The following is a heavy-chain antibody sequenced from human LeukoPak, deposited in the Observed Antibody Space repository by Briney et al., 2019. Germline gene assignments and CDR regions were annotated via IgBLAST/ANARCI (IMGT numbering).Heavy chain of an antibody. CDR3: VGGTGWLPQI. D-gene: IGHD6-19*01. Sequence: LRLSCTACGVSLXXYWMNWVRQTPGKGPEWVGHIKQDGSEKNYVESVKGRFTISRDNAKKSVYMQMNSLRAEDTAVYYCVGGTGWLPQIWGHGTLVTVSS. V-gene: IGHV3-7*01. CDR1: GVSLXXYW. CDR2: IKQDGSEK. J-gene: IGHJ4*01.